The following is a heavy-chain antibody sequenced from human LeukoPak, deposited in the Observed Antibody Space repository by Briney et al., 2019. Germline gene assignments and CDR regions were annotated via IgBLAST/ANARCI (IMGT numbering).Heavy chain of an antibody. Sequence: PQASVKVSCKASGYTFTSYGISWVRQAPGQGLEWMGWISAYNGNTNYAQKLQGRVTMTTDTSTSTAYMELRSLRSDDTAVYYCARSSSVTIPGYYFDYWGQGTLVTVSS. CDR1: GYTFTSYG. CDR3: ARSSSVTIPGYYFDY. V-gene: IGHV1-18*01. D-gene: IGHD2-21*01. J-gene: IGHJ4*02. CDR2: ISAYNGNT.